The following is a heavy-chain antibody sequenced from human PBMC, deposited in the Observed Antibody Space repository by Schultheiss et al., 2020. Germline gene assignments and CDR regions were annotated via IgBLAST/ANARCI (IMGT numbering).Heavy chain of an antibody. J-gene: IGHJ6*03. Sequence: SGPTLVKPTQTLTLTCTFSGFSLTTSGMCVSWIRQPPGKALEWLAHIFSNDEKSYSTSLKSRLTISKDTSKSQVVLTMTNMDPVDTATYYCARIPSPSPYYYMDVWGKGTTVTVS. CDR3: ARIPSPSPYYYMDV. CDR2: IFSNDEK. CDR1: GFSLTTSGMC. V-gene: IGHV2-26*01.